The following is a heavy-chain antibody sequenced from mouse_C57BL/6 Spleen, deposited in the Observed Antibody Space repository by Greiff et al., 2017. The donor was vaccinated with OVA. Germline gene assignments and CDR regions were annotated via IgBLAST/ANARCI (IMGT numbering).Heavy chain of an antibody. CDR3: AKGSNYNYAMDY. D-gene: IGHD2-5*01. J-gene: IGHJ4*01. Sequence: DVMLVESGGGLVKPGGSLKLSCAASGFTFSDYGMHWVRQAPEKGLEWVAYISSGSSTIYYADTVKGRFTISRDNAKNTLFLQMTSLRSEDTAMYYCAKGSNYNYAMDYWGQGTSVTVSS. CDR1: GFTFSDYG. CDR2: ISSGSSTI. V-gene: IGHV5-17*01.